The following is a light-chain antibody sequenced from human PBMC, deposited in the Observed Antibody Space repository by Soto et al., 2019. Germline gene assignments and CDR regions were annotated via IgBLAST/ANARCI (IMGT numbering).Light chain of an antibody. J-gene: IGLJ1*01. CDR3: CSYAGTVAYV. Sequence: QSVLAQPASVSGSPGQSITISCTGTRYDVGTYNYVSWYQHHPGQAPKLIICDVNTRPSGISNRFSGSKSGDTASLAISGLQAEDEADYFCCSYAGTVAYVFGTGTKVTXL. CDR1: RYDVGTYNY. CDR2: DVN. V-gene: IGLV2-23*02.